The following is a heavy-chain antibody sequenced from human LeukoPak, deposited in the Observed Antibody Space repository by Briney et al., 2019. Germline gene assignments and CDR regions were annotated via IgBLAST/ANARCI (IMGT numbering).Heavy chain of an antibody. D-gene: IGHD2-15*01. CDR2: MNPNSGNT. CDR1: GYTFTSYD. J-gene: IGHJ5*02. CDR3: ARGYCSGGSCYSGRWFDP. Sequence: VASVKVSCKASGYTFTSYDMNWVRQATGQGLEWMGWMNPNSGNTGYAQKFQGRVTMTRNTSISTAYMELSSLRSEDTAVYYCARGYCSGGSCYSGRWFDPWGQGTLVTVSS. V-gene: IGHV1-8*01.